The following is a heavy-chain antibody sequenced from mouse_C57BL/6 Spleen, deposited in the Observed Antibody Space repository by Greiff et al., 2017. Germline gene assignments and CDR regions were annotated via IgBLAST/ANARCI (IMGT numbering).Heavy chain of an antibody. CDR3: ASGNPRGYAMDD. CDR1: GYAFSSSW. V-gene: IGHV1-82*01. J-gene: IGHJ4*01. CDR2: IYPGDGDT. Sequence: QVQLKQSGPELVKPGASVKISCKASGYAFSSSWMHWVKQRPGQGLEWIGRIYPGDGDTNYNGKFKGKATLTADKSSSTAYMQLSSLTSEDSAVYFCASGNPRGYAMDDWGQGTSVTVSS.